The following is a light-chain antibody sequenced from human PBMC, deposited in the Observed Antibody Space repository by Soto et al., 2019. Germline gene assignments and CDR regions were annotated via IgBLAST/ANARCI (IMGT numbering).Light chain of an antibody. V-gene: IGLV1-51*01. J-gene: IGLJ2*01. Sequence: QSVLTQPPSLSAAPGQKVTISCSGSSSNIGNNDVSWYQQLPGTAPKLIIYDSNKRPSGIPDRFSGSKSGTSATLGITGLQTGDEADYYCGTWDNSLSAGVFGGGTKLPS. CDR1: SSNIGNND. CDR3: GTWDNSLSAGV. CDR2: DSN.